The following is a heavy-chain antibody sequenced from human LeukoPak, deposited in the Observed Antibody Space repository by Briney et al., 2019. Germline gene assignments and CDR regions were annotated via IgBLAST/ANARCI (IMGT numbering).Heavy chain of an antibody. CDR3: ARHDSSGWYYFDY. CDR1: GGSISSYY. D-gene: IGHD6-19*01. V-gene: IGHV4-59*08. Sequence: SETLSLTCTVSGGSISSYYWSWIRQPPGKGLEWIGYIYYSGSTNYNPSLKSRVTISVDTSKNQFSLKLNSVTAADTAVYYCARHDSSGWYYFDYWGQGTLVTVSS. CDR2: IYYSGST. J-gene: IGHJ4*02.